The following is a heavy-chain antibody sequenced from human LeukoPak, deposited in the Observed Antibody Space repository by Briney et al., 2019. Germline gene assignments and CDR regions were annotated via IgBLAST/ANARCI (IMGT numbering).Heavy chain of an antibody. CDR3: ARDNIAAAVFDY. CDR2: INSGGSGT. J-gene: IGHJ4*02. CDR1: GFAFSSNW. V-gene: IGHV3-74*01. D-gene: IGHD6-13*01. Sequence: GGSLRLSCAASGFAFSSNWMHWVRQTPGKGLVWVSRINSGGSGTSYADSVEGRFTISRDNAKNTLYLQMNSLRAEDTAVYYCARDNIAAAVFDYWGQGTLVTVSS.